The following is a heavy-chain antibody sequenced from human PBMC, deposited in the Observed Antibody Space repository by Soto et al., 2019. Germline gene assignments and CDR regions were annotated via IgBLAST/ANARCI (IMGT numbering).Heavy chain of an antibody. Sequence: GGSLRLSCAASGFTFSSYGMHWVRQAPGKGLEWVAVIWYDGSNKYYADSVKGRFTISRDNSKNTLYLQMNSLRAEDTAVYYCARGGYDFWSGQRPADVPDYWGQGTLVTVSS. CDR3: ARGGYDFWSGQRPADVPDY. D-gene: IGHD3-3*01. J-gene: IGHJ4*02. CDR1: GFTFSSYG. CDR2: IWYDGSNK. V-gene: IGHV3-33*01.